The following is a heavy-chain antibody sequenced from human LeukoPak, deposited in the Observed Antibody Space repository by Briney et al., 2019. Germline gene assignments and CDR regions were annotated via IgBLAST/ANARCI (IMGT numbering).Heavy chain of an antibody. CDR3: ASPRGGYSGYTPFDY. D-gene: IGHD5-12*01. Sequence: SETLCLTCAVYGGSFSAYYWSRIRQPPGKGLEWIGEINHSGSTNYNPSLKSRVTISVDTSKNQFSLKLSSVTAADTAVYYCASPRGGYSGYTPFDYWGQGTLVTVSS. V-gene: IGHV4-34*01. CDR1: GGSFSAYY. J-gene: IGHJ4*02. CDR2: INHSGST.